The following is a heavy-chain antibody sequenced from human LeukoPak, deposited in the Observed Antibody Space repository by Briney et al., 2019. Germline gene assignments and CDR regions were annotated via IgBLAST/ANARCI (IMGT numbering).Heavy chain of an antibody. V-gene: IGHV3-23*01. CDR2: ISGNGAST. CDR1: GFTVSSNY. D-gene: IGHD2-21*02. Sequence: GGSLRLSCAASGFTVSSNYMSWVRQAPGKGLEWVSIISGNGASTNYADSVKGRFTISRDNSKNTLNVQMNSLSVEDTAVYYCAKGKGAYCDGDCSSRIFDYWGQGILVTVSS. J-gene: IGHJ4*02. CDR3: AKGKGAYCDGDCSSRIFDY.